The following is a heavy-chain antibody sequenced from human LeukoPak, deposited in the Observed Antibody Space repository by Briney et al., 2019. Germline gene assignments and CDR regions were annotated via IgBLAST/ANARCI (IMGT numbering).Heavy chain of an antibody. J-gene: IGHJ4*02. CDR1: GFTFSTYE. V-gene: IGHV3-48*03. CDR2: ISSSSSNK. Sequence: PGGSLRLSCAASGFTFSTYEMIWVRQAPGKGLEWVSYISSSSSNKYYADSVEGRFTISRDNAENTLYLQINSLRAEDTAVYYCATDEAATGRLDYWGQGTLVTDSS. CDR3: ATDEAATGRLDY. D-gene: IGHD1-1*01.